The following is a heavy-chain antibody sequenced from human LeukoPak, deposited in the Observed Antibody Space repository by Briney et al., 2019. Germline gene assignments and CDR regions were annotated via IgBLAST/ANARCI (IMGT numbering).Heavy chain of an antibody. Sequence: SETLSLTCTVSGGSISSSSYYWGWIRQPPGKGLEWIGSIYYSGSTYYNPSLKSRVTISVDTSKNQFSLKLSSVTAADTAVYYCARHLDDYVWGSYRSYYYYYYMDVWGKGTTVTVSS. V-gene: IGHV4-39*01. CDR2: IYYSGST. J-gene: IGHJ6*03. CDR1: GGSISSSSYY. CDR3: ARHLDDYVWGSYRSYYYYYYMDV. D-gene: IGHD3-16*02.